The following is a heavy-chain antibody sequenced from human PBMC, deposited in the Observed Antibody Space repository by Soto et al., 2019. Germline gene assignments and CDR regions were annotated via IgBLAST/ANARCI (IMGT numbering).Heavy chain of an antibody. CDR3: AKSYSTSWYSFDY. D-gene: IGHD6-13*01. CDR2: LSGSGTST. J-gene: IGHJ4*02. Sequence: PGGSLRLSCAASGFTLSSYPMNWVRQAPGKGLEWVSALSGSGTSTYYADSVKGRFTISRDDSKNTLYLQMNNLRDEDTAVYYCAKSYSTSWYSFDYWGQGTLVTVSS. CDR1: GFTLSSYP. V-gene: IGHV3-23*01.